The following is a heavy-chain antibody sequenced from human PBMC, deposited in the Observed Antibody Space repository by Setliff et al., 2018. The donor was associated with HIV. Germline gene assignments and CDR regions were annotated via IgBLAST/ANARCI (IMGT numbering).Heavy chain of an antibody. CDR3: ARATSGTIHDF. Sequence: ASVKVSCKASGYTFTSYGISWVRQAPGQGLEWMGWISGYNGNTNYAQKLQGRLTVTTDTSTSTAYMELRSLRSDDTAVYYCARATSGTIHDFWGQGTLVTVSS. CDR1: GYTFTSYG. J-gene: IGHJ4*02. CDR2: ISGYNGNT. V-gene: IGHV1-18*01. D-gene: IGHD3-10*01.